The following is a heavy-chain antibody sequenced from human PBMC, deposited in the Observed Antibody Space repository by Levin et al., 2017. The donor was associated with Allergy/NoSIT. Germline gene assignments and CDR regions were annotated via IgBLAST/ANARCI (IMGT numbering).Heavy chain of an antibody. J-gene: IGHJ4*02. Sequence: ASVKVSCKASGYTFTNYDINWVRQVPGQGLELMGWMNPNSGNTGYTENFQGRVAMTRSTSMNTAYLELGVLRSEDTAVYYWARRNTFSSARHYVIFFLELWGQGTLVIV. CDR1: GYTFTNYD. D-gene: IGHD3-3*01. CDR3: ARRNTFSSARHYVIFFLEL. V-gene: IGHV1-8*01. CDR2: MNPNSGNT.